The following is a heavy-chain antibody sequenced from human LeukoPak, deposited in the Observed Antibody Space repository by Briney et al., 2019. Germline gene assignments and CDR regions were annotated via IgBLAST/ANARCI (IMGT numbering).Heavy chain of an antibody. J-gene: IGHJ4*02. V-gene: IGHV5-51*01. CDR3: ARGRYCTSTSCSHFGY. CDR2: IYPWYSDI. D-gene: IGHD2-2*01. CDR1: GFNFPKYW. Sequence: GGALQISWKSSGFNFPKYWIAWVRQMPRKGVEGMGIIYPWYSDIRYSPSFQAQHTLSADRSISTAYLQWSTLKASDTAMYYCARGRYCTSTSCSHFGYWGQGVPVTVSS.